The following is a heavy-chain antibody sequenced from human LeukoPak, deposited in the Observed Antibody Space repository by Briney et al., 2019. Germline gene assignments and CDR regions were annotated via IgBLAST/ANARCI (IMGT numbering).Heavy chain of an antibody. J-gene: IGHJ4*02. CDR2: IYYSGST. D-gene: IGHD3-3*01. CDR3: ARGANLYSHYYDFWSGYIRPFYFDY. CDR1: GGSISSGSYY. V-gene: IGHV4-39*01. Sequence: NTSETLSLTCTVSGGSISSGSYYWGWVRQPPEKGLEWIGSIYYSGSTYYNPSLKSRVTISVDTPKNQFSLKLSSVTAADTAVYYCARGANLYSHYYDFWSGYIRPFYFDYWGQGTLVTVSS.